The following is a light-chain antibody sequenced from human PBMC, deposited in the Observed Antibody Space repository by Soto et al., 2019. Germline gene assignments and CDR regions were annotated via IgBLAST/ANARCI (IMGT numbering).Light chain of an antibody. CDR2: GAS. V-gene: IGKV3-15*01. CDR1: QSVSSK. Sequence: EIVMTQSPATPCVSPGERATLSRRASQSVSSKLAWYQQKPGQAPRLLIYGASTRATGIPARFSGSGSGTEFTLTISSLQSEDFAVYYCQQYNNWPPITFGQGTRREIK. J-gene: IGKJ5*01. CDR3: QQYNNWPPIT.